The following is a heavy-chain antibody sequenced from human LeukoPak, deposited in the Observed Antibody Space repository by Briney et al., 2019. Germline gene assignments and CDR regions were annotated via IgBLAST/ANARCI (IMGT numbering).Heavy chain of an antibody. V-gene: IGHV3-23*01. J-gene: IGHJ4*02. D-gene: IGHD2-15*01. CDR3: AKDRVCSGGSCYFDY. CDR2: ISGSGSST. CDR1: GFTFSSYA. Sequence: GGSLRLSCAASGFTFSSYAMTWVRKAPGKGLEWVSGISGSGSSTNYADSVKGRFTISRDNSKNTLYLQMNSLRAEDTAVYYCAKDRVCSGGSCYFDYWGQGTLVTVSS.